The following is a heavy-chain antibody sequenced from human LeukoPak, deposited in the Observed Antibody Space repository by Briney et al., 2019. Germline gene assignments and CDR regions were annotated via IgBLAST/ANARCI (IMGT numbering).Heavy chain of an antibody. CDR3: ARERMYSGSGSTFPYYDY. CDR2: IKPDGSEK. V-gene: IGHV3-7*01. Sequence: PGGSLRLSXAASGFTFSSYWMSWVRQSPGKGLEWVANIKPDGSEKYYVDSVKGRFTISRDNARNALFLEMNSLRAEDTAVYYCARERMYSGSGSTFPYYDYWGQGTLVIVSS. J-gene: IGHJ4*02. D-gene: IGHD3-10*01. CDR1: GFTFSSYW.